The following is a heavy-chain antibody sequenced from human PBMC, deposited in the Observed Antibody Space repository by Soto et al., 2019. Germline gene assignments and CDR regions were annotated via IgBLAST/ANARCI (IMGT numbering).Heavy chain of an antibody. Sequence: SETLSLTCTVSVDSISNYYWSWIRQPPGKGLEWIAYISDSGITNYNPSLKSRVTISVDRPNNQFSLRLTSVTAADTAVYYCARDYNSLSSHCEYWGQGTLVTVSS. CDR1: VDSISNYY. D-gene: IGHD6-6*01. CDR3: ARDYNSLSSHCEY. CDR2: ISDSGIT. V-gene: IGHV4-59*12. J-gene: IGHJ4*02.